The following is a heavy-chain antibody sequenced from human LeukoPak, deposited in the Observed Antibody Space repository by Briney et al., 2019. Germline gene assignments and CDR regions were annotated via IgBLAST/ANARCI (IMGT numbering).Heavy chain of an antibody. CDR3: ARAFYYGSGSYEFDY. J-gene: IGHJ4*02. CDR2: IYYSGST. V-gene: IGHV4-59*08. CDR1: GGSISSYY. Sequence: PSETLSLTCTVSGGSISSYYWSWIRQPPGKGLEWIGYIYYSGSTNYNPSLKSRVTISVDTSKNQFSLKLSSVTAADTAVYYCARAFYYGSGSYEFDYWGQGTLVTVSS. D-gene: IGHD3-10*01.